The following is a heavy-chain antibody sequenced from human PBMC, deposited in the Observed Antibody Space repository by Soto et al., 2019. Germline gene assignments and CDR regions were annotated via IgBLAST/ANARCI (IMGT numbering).Heavy chain of an antibody. V-gene: IGHV3-23*01. J-gene: IGHJ4*02. D-gene: IGHD3-10*01. CDR1: GFTFSSYS. CDR2: FETGGNGGLT. CDR3: AKKVNSGPGSQFFDY. Sequence: GGSLRLSCAASGFTFSSYSMSLVRQSPGKGLEWVSGFETGGNGGLTYYADSVKGRFTISIDNSKNTVFLQMNSLRDEDTAVYYCAKKVNSGPGSQFFDYWGQGVXVTVSS.